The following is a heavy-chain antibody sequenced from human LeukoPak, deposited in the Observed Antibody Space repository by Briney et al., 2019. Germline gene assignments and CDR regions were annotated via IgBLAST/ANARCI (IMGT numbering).Heavy chain of an antibody. Sequence: GGSLRLSCAASGFTFSDNAMSWVRQAPGKGLEWVAVIWYDGSNKYYADSVKGRFTISRDNSKNTLYLQMNSLRAEDTAVYYCARGACSSTSCYKDWFDPWGQGTLVTVSS. CDR3: ARGACSSTSCYKDWFDP. J-gene: IGHJ5*02. D-gene: IGHD2-2*02. CDR1: GFTFSDNA. V-gene: IGHV3-33*08. CDR2: IWYDGSNK.